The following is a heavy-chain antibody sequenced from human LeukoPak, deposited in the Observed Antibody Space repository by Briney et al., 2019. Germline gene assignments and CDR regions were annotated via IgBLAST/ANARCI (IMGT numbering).Heavy chain of an antibody. J-gene: IGHJ4*02. D-gene: IGHD3-3*01. CDR3: ARGYYDFWSGYYTYYFDY. Sequence: GGSLRLSCAASGFTFSSYGMNWVRQAPGKGLEWVSYISSSGSTIHYADSVKGRFTISRDNAKNSLYLQMNSLRAEDTAVYYCARGYYDFWSGYYTYYFDYWGQGTLVTVSS. CDR2: ISSSGSTI. V-gene: IGHV3-48*03. CDR1: GFTFSSYG.